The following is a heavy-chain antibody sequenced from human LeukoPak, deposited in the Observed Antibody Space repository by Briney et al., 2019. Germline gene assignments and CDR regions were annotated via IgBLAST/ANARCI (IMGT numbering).Heavy chain of an antibody. V-gene: IGHV1-2*02. J-gene: IGHJ3*02. CDR1: GYTFTCYD. CDR2: INTNSGGT. D-gene: IGHD5-24*01. CDR3: AREREMATIGDAFDI. Sequence: AAVQVSFKASGYTFTCYDMQWGRRAPGQGGEWMGWINTNSGGTNYAQKFQGRVTMTRDTSISRAYMEVSRLRSDDTAVYYCAREREMATIGDAFDIWGQGTMVTVSS.